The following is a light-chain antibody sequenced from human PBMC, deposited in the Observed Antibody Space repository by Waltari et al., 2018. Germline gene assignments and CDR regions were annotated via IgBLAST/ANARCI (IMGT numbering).Light chain of an antibody. CDR1: SSDVGGYNY. CDR2: EVS. V-gene: IGLV2-14*01. CDR3: SSYTSSSTFYV. Sequence: QSALTQPASVSGSPGQSITISCTGTSSDVGGYNYVSWYQQHPGKAPKLMIYEVSNRPSGGSNRCSGSKSGNTASLTISGLQAEDEADYYCSSYTSSSTFYVFGTGTKVTVL. J-gene: IGLJ1*01.